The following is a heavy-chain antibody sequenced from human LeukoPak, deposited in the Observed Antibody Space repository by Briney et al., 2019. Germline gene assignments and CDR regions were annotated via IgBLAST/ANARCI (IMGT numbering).Heavy chain of an antibody. Sequence: NPSETLSLTCAVYGGSFSGYYWSWFRQPPGKGLEWIGYIYYSGTTNYNPSLKSRVTISVDTSKNQFSLKLSSVTAADTAVYYCARGVYIAAAQYGYWGQGTLVTVSS. CDR1: GGSFSGYY. V-gene: IGHV4-59*01. CDR3: ARGVYIAAAQYGY. CDR2: IYYSGTT. D-gene: IGHD6-13*01. J-gene: IGHJ4*02.